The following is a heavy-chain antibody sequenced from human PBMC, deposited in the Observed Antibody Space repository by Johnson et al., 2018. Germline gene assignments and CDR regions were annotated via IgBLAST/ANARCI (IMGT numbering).Heavy chain of an antibody. J-gene: IGHJ6*03. CDR1: GFTFSSYD. V-gene: IGHV3-13*01. CDR3: ARDQAIVGATGNYFSYLDV. Sequence: EVQLVESGGGLVQPGGSLRLSCAASGFTFSSYDMHWVRQATGKGLKWVSAIGTAGDTCYHGSVKGRFTVSRESAENSLSLRRNRLRAEDTAVYYCARDQAIVGATGNYFSYLDVWGKGTTVTVS. D-gene: IGHD1-26*01. CDR2: IGTAGDT.